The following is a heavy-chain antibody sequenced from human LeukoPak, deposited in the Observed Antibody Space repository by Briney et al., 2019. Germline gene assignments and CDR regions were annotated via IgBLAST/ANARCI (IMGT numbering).Heavy chain of an antibody. CDR3: ARHSYYDSSGYYSEPDAFDI. Sequence: PSETLSLTCTVSGGSISSYYWSWIRQPPGKGLEWIGEIYHSGSTNYNPSLKSRVTISVDKSKNQFSLKLSSVTAADTAVYYCARHSYYDSSGYYSEPDAFDIWGQGTMVTVSS. V-gene: IGHV4-59*12. D-gene: IGHD3-22*01. CDR2: IYHSGST. J-gene: IGHJ3*02. CDR1: GGSISSYY.